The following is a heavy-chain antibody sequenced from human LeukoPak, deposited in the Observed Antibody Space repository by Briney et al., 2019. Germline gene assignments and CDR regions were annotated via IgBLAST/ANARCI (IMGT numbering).Heavy chain of an antibody. V-gene: IGHV4-34*01. CDR3: ARTRYYYNSRGYGAPYYFDY. J-gene: IGHJ4*02. D-gene: IGHD3-10*01. Sequence: SETLSLTCAVYGGSFSGYYWSWIRQPPGKGLEWIGEINRSGSTNYNPSLKSRVTISVDTSKNQFSLKLSSVTAADTAVYYCARTRYYYNSRGYGAPYYFDYWGQGTLVTVSS. CDR2: INRSGST. CDR1: GGSFSGYY.